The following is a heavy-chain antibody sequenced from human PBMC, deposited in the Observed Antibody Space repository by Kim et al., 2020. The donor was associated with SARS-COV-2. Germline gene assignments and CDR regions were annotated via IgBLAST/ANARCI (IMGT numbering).Heavy chain of an antibody. Sequence: SETLSLTCTVSGGSISSSSYYWGWIRQPPGKGLEWIGSIYYSGSTYYNPSLKSRVTISVDTSKNQFSLKLSSVTAADTAVYYCARTGGLAAAGTRAFGYWGQGTLVTVSS. CDR3: ARTGGLAAAGTRAFGY. CDR2: IYYSGST. J-gene: IGHJ4*02. CDR1: GGSISSSSYY. V-gene: IGHV4-39*07. D-gene: IGHD6-13*01.